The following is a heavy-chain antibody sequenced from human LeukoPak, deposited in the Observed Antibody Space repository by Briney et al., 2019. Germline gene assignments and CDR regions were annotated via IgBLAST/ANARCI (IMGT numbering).Heavy chain of an antibody. CDR1: GGSISSYY. CDR3: AKSNGYGLVDI. D-gene: IGHD3-10*01. CDR2: IFYRGGT. J-gene: IGHJ3*02. V-gene: IGHV4-59*12. Sequence: SETLSLTCTVSGGSISSYYWGWIRQPPGKGLEWIGNIFYRGGTYYSPSLKSRVTISLDTSRSQFSLNLNSVTAADTAVYYCAKSNGYGLVDIWGQGTMVTVSS.